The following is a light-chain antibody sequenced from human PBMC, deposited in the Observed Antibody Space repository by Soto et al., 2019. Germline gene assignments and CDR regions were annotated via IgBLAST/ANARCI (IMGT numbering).Light chain of an antibody. J-gene: IGKJ3*01. V-gene: IGKV1-39*01. Sequence: DIQMTQSPPSLSASVGDTVTITCRASQSIRIALNWYQQKPGKAPNLLIYGTSYLRSWVPSRFSGSASGTDFTLSISGLQPEDFATYYCHQGLTEPYTFGPGTRVDF. CDR2: GTS. CDR1: QSIRIA. CDR3: HQGLTEPYT.